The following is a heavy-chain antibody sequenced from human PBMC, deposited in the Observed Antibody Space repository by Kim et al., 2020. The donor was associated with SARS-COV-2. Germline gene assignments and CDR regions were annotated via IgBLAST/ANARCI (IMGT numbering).Heavy chain of an antibody. CDR1: AFTLRSYW. J-gene: IGHJ4*02. Sequence: GGSLRLSCAASAFTLRSYWMTWVRQAPGKGLEWVASISEDGSDKYYVDSVKGRFTISRDNARNSLYLQMNSLRGEDTAVYYCARDTYRFFDFWGQGTPVSVSS. D-gene: IGHD5-18*01. CDR2: ISEDGSDK. V-gene: IGHV3-7*01. CDR3: ARDTYRFFDF.